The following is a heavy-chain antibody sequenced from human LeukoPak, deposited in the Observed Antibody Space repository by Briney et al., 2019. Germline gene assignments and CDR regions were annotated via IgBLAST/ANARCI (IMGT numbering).Heavy chain of an antibody. CDR1: GGTFSSYA. Sequence: SVTVSCTASGGTFSSYAISRVRQAPGQGLEWMGGIIPIFGTVNYAQKFQGRVTITADESTSTAYMELSSLRSEDTAVYYCARDYGDYVEYYYGMDVWGQGTTVTVSS. CDR2: IIPIFGTV. J-gene: IGHJ6*02. CDR3: ARDYGDYVEYYYGMDV. D-gene: IGHD4-17*01. V-gene: IGHV1-69*13.